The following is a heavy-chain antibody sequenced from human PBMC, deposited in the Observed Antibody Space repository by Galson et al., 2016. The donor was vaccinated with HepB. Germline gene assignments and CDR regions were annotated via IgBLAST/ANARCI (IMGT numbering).Heavy chain of an antibody. CDR1: GXTFNXXX. V-gene: IGHV3-23*01. CDR3: ARVPYGDHYYFDE. D-gene: IGHD4-17*01. CDR2: VSSGGANT. Sequence: SLRLSCAGSGXTFNXXXMTXXXQAXXKGLEXLSSVSSGGANTFYADSVRGRFTISRDNAREAVFLQMDRLGVDDTAVYYCARVPYGDHYYFDEWGQGTLVIVXS. J-gene: IGHJ4*02.